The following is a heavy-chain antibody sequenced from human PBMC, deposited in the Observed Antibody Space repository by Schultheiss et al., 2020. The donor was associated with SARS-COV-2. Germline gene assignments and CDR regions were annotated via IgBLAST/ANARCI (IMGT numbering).Heavy chain of an antibody. CDR1: GFTFDDYA. D-gene: IGHD3-3*01. CDR2: IRSKANSYAT. CDR3: TQEYDFWSGLIDYYYYGMDV. Sequence: GGSLRLSCAASGFTFDDYAMHWVRQASGKGLEWVGRIRSKANSYATAYAASVKGRFTISRDDSKNTAYLQMNSLKTEDTAVYYCTQEYDFWSGLIDYYYYGMDVWGQGTTVTVSS. J-gene: IGHJ6*02. V-gene: IGHV3-73*01.